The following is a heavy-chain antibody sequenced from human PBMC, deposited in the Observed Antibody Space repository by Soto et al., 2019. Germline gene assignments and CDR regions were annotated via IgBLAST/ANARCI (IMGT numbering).Heavy chain of an antibody. V-gene: IGHV4-61*01. CDR1: GGSVSSGSYY. CDR3: ARMERRSSFDR. D-gene: IGHD1-1*01. Sequence: QVQLQESGPGLVKPSETLSLTCTVSGGSVSSGSYYWRWIRQPPGKGLECIGYIYYSGSTDYNPSLKSRVTIAVDTCKMQFSLIVTSLTAADTSIYYCARMERRSSFDRWGQGTMVTVSS. J-gene: IGHJ3*02. CDR2: IYYSGST.